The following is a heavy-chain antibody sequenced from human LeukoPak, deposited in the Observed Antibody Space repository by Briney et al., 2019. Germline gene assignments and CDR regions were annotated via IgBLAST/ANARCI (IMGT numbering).Heavy chain of an antibody. CDR1: GFTFSSYS. D-gene: IGHD3-16*01. J-gene: IGHJ4*02. V-gene: IGHV3-48*01. CDR3: ASLRGHRNY. CDR2: ISSSSSTI. Sequence: GGSLRLSCAASGFTFSSYSMNWVRQAPGKGLEWVSYISSSSSTIYYADSVKGRFTISRDNAKNSLYLQMNSLRAEDTAVYYCASLRGHRNYWGQGTLVTVSS.